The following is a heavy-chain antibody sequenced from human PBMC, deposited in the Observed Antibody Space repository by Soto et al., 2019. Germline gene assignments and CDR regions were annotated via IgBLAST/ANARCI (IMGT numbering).Heavy chain of an antibody. J-gene: IGHJ4*02. V-gene: IGHV1-18*01. Sequence: QVQLVQSGAEVKKPGASVKVSCKASGYTFTSYGISWVRQAPGQGLEWMGRISAYNGNTNYAQKLQGRVTMTTDTTTSTAYMERRSLRTDDTAVYYCARGDRQLRFLEWSNVAVDYWGQGTLVTVSS. D-gene: IGHD3-3*01. CDR3: ARGDRQLRFLEWSNVAVDY. CDR1: GYTFTSYG. CDR2: ISAYNGNT.